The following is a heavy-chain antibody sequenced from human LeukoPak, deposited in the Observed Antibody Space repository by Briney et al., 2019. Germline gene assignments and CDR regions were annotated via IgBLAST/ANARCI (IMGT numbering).Heavy chain of an antibody. CDR1: GGSISSNY. CDR2: IHNSGST. D-gene: IGHD3-22*01. J-gene: IGHJ4*01. V-gene: IGHV4-59*01. CDR3: ARHRDYYDT. Sequence: SEALSLTCTVAGGSISSNYWSWIRQPPGKGLEWIGYIHNSGSTNYNPSLKSRVTISVDTSKKQFSLKLSSVTAADTAVYFCARHRDYYDTWGHGTLVTVSS.